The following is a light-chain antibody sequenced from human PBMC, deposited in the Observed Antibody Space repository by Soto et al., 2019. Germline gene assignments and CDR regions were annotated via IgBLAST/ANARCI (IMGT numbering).Light chain of an antibody. Sequence: ETVMTQSPGTLSVSLGERATLSCRASQSVSIHLAWYQQKPAQAPRLLIYGASTRATGIPARFSGSGAGTEFTLTISSLQSADFAIYYCQQYDNWPLTFGGGTKVDIK. V-gene: IGKV3-15*01. CDR3: QQYDNWPLT. J-gene: IGKJ4*01. CDR1: QSVSIH. CDR2: GAS.